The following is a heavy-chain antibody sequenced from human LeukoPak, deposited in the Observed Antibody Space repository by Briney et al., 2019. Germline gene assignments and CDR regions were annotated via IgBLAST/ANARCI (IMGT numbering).Heavy chain of an antibody. V-gene: IGHV3-21*01. Sequence: NPGGSLRLSCAASGFTFSSCSMNWVRQAPGKGLEWVSSISSSSSYIYYADSVKGRFTISRDNAKNSLYLQMNSLRAEDTAVYYCARSRGMRYPSDYWGQGTLVTVSS. CDR2: ISSSSSYI. CDR1: GFTFSSCS. D-gene: IGHD2-2*02. CDR3: ARSRGMRYPSDY. J-gene: IGHJ4*02.